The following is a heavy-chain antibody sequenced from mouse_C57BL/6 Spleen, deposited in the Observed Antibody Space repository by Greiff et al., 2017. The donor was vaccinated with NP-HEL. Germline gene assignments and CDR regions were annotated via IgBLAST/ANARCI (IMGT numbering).Heavy chain of an antibody. CDR2: ISNGGGST. CDR3: ASYYYGSSYEGYFDV. Sequence: EVHLVESGGGLVQPGGSLKLSCAASGFTFSDYYMYWVRQTPEKRLEWVAYISNGGGSTYYPDTVKGRFTISRDNAKNTLYLQMSRLKSEDTAMYYCASYYYGSSYEGYFDVWGTGTTVTVSS. V-gene: IGHV5-12*01. J-gene: IGHJ1*03. CDR1: GFTFSDYY. D-gene: IGHD1-1*01.